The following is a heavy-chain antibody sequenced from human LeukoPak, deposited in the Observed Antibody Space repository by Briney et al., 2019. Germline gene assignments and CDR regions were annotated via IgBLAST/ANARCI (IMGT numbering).Heavy chain of an antibody. J-gene: IGHJ4*02. CDR3: SRESGPFCPFGY. CDR1: GRSLSGTNW. Sequence: LSETLSLTCGLSGRSLSGTNWWSWVRQPPGQGLDWVWEISRAGQTNYNPSLNGRVTISLDKSNNQLSLHLTSVTAADTATYFCSRESGPFCPFGYWGQGTLVIVSS. D-gene: IGHD1-26*01. CDR2: ISRAGQT. V-gene: IGHV4/OR15-8*02.